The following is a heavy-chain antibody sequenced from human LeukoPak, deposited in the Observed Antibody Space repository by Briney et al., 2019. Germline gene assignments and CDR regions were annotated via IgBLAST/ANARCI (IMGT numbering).Heavy chain of an antibody. CDR1: GCTLSDYY. D-gene: IGHD6-13*01. J-gene: IGHJ3*02. Sequence: GGSLRLSCAASGCTLSDYYMSWIRQAPGKGLEWVSDISSSSSYTNYADSVKGRFTISRDNAKNSLYLQMNSLRAEDTAVDYCERESSTRSWGDAFDIWGQGTMVTVSS. CDR3: ERESSTRSWGDAFDI. CDR2: ISSSSSYT. V-gene: IGHV3-11*06.